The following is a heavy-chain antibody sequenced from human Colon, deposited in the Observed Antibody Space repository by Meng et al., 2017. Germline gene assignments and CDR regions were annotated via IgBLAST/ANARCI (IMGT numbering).Heavy chain of an antibody. J-gene: IGHJ4*02. CDR2: ISSSSSYI. CDR3: ARANFGY. Sequence: GESLKSSCAASGFTFSSYSMNWVRQAPGKGLEWVSSISSSSSYIYYADSVKGRFTISRDNAKNSLYLQMNSLRAEDTAVYYCARANFGYWGQGTRVTVAS. CDR1: GFTFSSYS. V-gene: IGHV3-21*01.